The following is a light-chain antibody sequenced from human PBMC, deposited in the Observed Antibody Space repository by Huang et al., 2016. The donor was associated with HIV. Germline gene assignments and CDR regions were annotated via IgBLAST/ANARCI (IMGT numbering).Light chain of an antibody. J-gene: IGKJ1*01. CDR2: GAS. V-gene: IGKV3-15*01. Sequence: EIVMTQSPATLSVSPGERATLSCRASQSVDSNLAWYQQRRGQASRLLIYGASTRATGIPARFSGSGSGTEFTLTISSLQSEDVAVYFCQQYNKWPPLTFGQGTKVEMK. CDR1: QSVDSN. CDR3: QQYNKWPPLT.